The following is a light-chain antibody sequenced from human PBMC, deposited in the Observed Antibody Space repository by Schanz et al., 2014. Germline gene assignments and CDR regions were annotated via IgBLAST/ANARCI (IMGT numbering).Light chain of an antibody. Sequence: QSVLTQPASVSGSPGQSITISCTGTSSDVGGYNYVSWYQQHPGKAPKVMIYDVSNRPSGVSNRFSGSKSGTSASLAITGLQAEDEADYYCSSYAGSNNVVFGGGTKLTVL. V-gene: IGLV2-14*01. CDR3: SSYAGSNNVV. CDR1: SSDVGGYNY. CDR2: DVS. J-gene: IGLJ2*01.